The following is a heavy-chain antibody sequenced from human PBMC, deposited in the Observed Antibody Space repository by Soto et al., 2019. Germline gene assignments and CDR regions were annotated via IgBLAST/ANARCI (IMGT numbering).Heavy chain of an antibody. V-gene: IGHV1-69*13. CDR1: GVTFNNYA. D-gene: IGHD5-12*01. CDR3: AREVTVASYSFDF. J-gene: IGHJ4*02. Sequence: SVKVSCKASGVTFNNYALSWVRQAPGQGLEWVGGIIPIFNSANYAQKFQGRVTITADDSTSTAYMELRSLRPDDTAVYYCAREVTVASYSFDFWGQGTLVTVSS. CDR2: IIPIFNSA.